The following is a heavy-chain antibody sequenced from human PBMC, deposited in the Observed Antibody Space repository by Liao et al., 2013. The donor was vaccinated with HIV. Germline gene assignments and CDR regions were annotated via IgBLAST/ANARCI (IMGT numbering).Heavy chain of an antibody. J-gene: IGHJ6*03. V-gene: IGHV4-59*01. CDR3: ARENGYNYGSYYYYYYMDV. D-gene: IGHD5-18*01. CDR1: GGSISSYY. CDR2: IYYSGST. Sequence: QVHLQESGPGLVRPSETVALTCSVSGGSISSYYWTWIRQPPGKGLEWIGYIYYSGSTNYNPSLKSRVTISLDTSKNQFSLKLSSVTAADTAVYYCARENGYNYGSYYYYYYMDVWGKGTTVTVSS.